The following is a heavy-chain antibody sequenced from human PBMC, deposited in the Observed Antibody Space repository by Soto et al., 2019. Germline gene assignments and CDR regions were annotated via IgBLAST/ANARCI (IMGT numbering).Heavy chain of an antibody. CDR2: IYYSGST. J-gene: IGHJ5*02. CDR1: GGSVSSGSYY. D-gene: IGHD2-2*01. Sequence: SETLSLTCTVSGGSVSSGSYYWSWIRQPPGKGLEWIGYIYYSGSTNYNPSLKSRVTISVDTSKNQFSLKLSSVTAADTAVYYCARVVPAAMRIENWFDPWGQGTLVTVSS. CDR3: ARVVPAAMRIENWFDP. V-gene: IGHV4-61*01.